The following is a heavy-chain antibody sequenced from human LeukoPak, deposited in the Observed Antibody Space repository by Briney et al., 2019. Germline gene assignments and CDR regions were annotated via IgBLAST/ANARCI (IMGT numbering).Heavy chain of an antibody. Sequence: GGSLRLSCAASGFTFSTYNMNWVRQAPGKGLEWVSSISDNSRYIYYADSVKGRFTISRDNAKNSLYLQMNSLRDEDTAVYYCARGRQNSGSYSDAFDIWGQGTVVTVSS. CDR1: GFTFSTYN. V-gene: IGHV3-21*01. CDR2: ISDNSRYI. J-gene: IGHJ3*02. D-gene: IGHD1-26*01. CDR3: ARGRQNSGSYSDAFDI.